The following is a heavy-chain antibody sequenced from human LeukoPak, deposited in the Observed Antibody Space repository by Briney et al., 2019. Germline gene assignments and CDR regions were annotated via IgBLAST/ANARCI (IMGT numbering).Heavy chain of an antibody. V-gene: IGHV4-34*01. Sequence: SETLSLTCAVYGGSFSAYYWSWIRQPPGKGLEWIGEINHSGSSNYNPSLKSRVTISVDTSKNQFSLKLSSVTAADTAVYYCARGLTYYYDSSGYYWGEGTLVTVSS. CDR3: ARGLTYYYDSSGYY. J-gene: IGHJ4*02. CDR1: GGSFSAYY. D-gene: IGHD3-22*01. CDR2: INHSGSS.